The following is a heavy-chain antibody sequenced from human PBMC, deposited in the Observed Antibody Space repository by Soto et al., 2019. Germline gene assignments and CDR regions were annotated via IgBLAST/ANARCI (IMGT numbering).Heavy chain of an antibody. J-gene: IGHJ5*02. CDR2: INHSGST. Sequence: QVQLQQWGAGLLKPSETLSLTCAVYGGSFSDYYWSWIRQSPGKGLEWIGEINHSGSTNYNPSLKSRVTISVDTSKNQFSLKLSSVTAADTAIYYCARDLNRQQRGLDTWGVGIPVTVSS. D-gene: IGHD6-13*01. CDR3: ARDLNRQQRGLDT. V-gene: IGHV4-34*01. CDR1: GGSFSDYY.